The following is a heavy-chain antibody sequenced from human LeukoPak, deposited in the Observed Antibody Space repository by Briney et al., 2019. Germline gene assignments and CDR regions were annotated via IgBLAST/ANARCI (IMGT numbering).Heavy chain of an antibody. V-gene: IGHV4-4*09. Sequence: SETLSLTCSVSTDSTNTYYWSWIRQSPGKGPEWIGHIYHSGSTDYNPSFKSRVTISIDMSKKEFSLKLTSVTAADTALYFCARVPHSRGDYFDSWGLGTLVTVSS. CDR3: ARVPHSRGDYFDS. CDR2: IYHSGST. D-gene: IGHD3-10*01. J-gene: IGHJ4*02. CDR1: TDSTNTYY.